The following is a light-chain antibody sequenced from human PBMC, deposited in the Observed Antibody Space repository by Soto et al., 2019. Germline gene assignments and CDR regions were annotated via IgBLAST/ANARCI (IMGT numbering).Light chain of an antibody. V-gene: IGKV1-27*01. Sequence: DIQMPQSPSSLCASLGARITITCRASQGVSNDFAWYQQKPGKAPRLLIYAASTMQSGIPSRFSGSGSGTDFTLAISSLQPEDVATYYCLQDRSHFWTFGQGTKVDIK. CDR2: AAS. J-gene: IGKJ1*01. CDR1: QGVSND. CDR3: LQDRSHFWT.